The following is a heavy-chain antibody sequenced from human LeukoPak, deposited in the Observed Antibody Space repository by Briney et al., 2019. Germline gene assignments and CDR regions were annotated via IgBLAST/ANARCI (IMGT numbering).Heavy chain of an antibody. D-gene: IGHD3-10*01. J-gene: IGHJ4*02. Sequence: SETLSLTCTVSGGSISSSNYYWGWIRQPPGKGLEWIGSIYYSGSTYYNPSLKSRVTMSVDTSKNQFSLKLSSVTAADTAVYYCARDVWFGDKSEYYFDYWGQGTLVTVSS. V-gene: IGHV4-39*07. CDR1: GGSISSSNYY. CDR3: ARDVWFGDKSEYYFDY. CDR2: IYYSGST.